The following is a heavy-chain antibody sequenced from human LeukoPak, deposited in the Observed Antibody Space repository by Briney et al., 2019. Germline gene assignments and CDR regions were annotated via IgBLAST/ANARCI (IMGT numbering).Heavy chain of an antibody. CDR3: ARGSGYGGNSLLYLGYYYYYMDV. Sequence: TSETLSLTCTVSGGSISSYYWSWIRQPPGKGLEWIGYIYYSGSTNYNPSLKSRVTISVDTSKNQFSLKLSSVTAADTAVYYCARGSGYGGNSLLYLGYYYYYMDVWGKGTTVTISS. V-gene: IGHV4-59*01. D-gene: IGHD4-23*01. J-gene: IGHJ6*03. CDR2: IYYSGST. CDR1: GGSISSYY.